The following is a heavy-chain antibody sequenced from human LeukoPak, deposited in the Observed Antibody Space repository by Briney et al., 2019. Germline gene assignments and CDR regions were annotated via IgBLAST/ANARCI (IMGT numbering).Heavy chain of an antibody. CDR3: ARALPYSSSSGGIDY. V-gene: IGHV3-13*01. J-gene: IGHJ4*02. D-gene: IGHD6-6*01. CDR2: IGTAGDT. Sequence: GGSLRLSCAASGFTFSSYDMHWVRQATGKGLEWVSAIGTAGDTYYPGSVKSRFTISRENAKNSLYLQMNSLRAGDTAVYYRARALPYSSSSGGIDYRGQGTLVTVSS. CDR1: GFTFSSYD.